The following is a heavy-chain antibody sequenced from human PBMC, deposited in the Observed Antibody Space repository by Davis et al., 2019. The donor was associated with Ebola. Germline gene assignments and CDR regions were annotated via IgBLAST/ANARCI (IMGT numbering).Heavy chain of an antibody. J-gene: IGHJ6*02. V-gene: IGHV5-51*01. Sequence: PGGSLRLSCKGSGYSFTNYWIGWVRQMPGKGLEWMGIVCPGDSDTRYSPSFQGQVTISADKSISTAYLQWSSLKASDTAMYYCARTVATYGSGSYYYYYYGMDVWGQGTTVTVSS. CDR1: GYSFTNYW. CDR2: VCPGDSDT. D-gene: IGHD3-10*01. CDR3: ARTVATYGSGSYYYYYYGMDV.